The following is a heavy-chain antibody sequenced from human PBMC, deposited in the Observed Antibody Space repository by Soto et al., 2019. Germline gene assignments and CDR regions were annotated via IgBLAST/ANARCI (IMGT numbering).Heavy chain of an antibody. D-gene: IGHD3-10*01. CDR2: IKQDGSEK. CDR3: TRGAGFFYGVDV. Sequence: SLRLSCAASGFTFSSYCMSWVRQAPGKGLEWVANIKQDGSEKYYVDSVKGRFSISRDNSKNFLYLQMSGLRADDSAVYYCTRGAGFFYGVDVWGLGTTVTVSS. V-gene: IGHV3-7*01. CDR1: GFTFSSYC. J-gene: IGHJ6*02.